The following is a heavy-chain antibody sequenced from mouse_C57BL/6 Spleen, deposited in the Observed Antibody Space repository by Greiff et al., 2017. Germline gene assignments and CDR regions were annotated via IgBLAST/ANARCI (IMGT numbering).Heavy chain of an antibody. D-gene: IGHD3-1*01. J-gene: IGHJ2*01. CDR3: ARSGGNYVYY. Sequence: VQLQQSGPELVKPGASVKISCKASGYAFSSSWMNWVKQRPGKGLEWIGRIYPGDGDTNYNGKFKGKATLTADKSSSTAYMQLSGLTSEDSAVYFCARSGGNYVYYWVQGTTLTVSS. CDR2: IYPGDGDT. CDR1: GYAFSSSW. V-gene: IGHV1-82*01.